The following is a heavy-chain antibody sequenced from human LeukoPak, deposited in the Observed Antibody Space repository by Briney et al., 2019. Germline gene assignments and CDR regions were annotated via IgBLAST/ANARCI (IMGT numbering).Heavy chain of an antibody. CDR3: ARDHRPTPSYYDFWSGYYAAGLDP. J-gene: IGHJ5*02. V-gene: IGHV3-48*02. D-gene: IGHD3-3*01. CDR2: ISSSSSTT. Sequence: PGGSLRLSCAASGFTFSSYGMNWVRQAPGKGLEWVSYISSSSSTTYYADSVKGRFTISRDNAKNSLYLQMNSLRDEDTAVYYCARDHRPTPSYYDFWSGYYAAGLDPWGQGTLVTVSS. CDR1: GFTFSSYG.